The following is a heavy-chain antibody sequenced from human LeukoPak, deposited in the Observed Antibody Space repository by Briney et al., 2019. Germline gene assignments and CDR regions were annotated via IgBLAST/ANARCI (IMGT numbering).Heavy chain of an antibody. V-gene: IGHV4-38-2*01. CDR3: ARLSDYYMQV. CDR1: GYSISSGFY. D-gene: IGHD2/OR15-2a*01. CDR2: IYHSGTT. J-gene: IGHJ6*03. Sequence: SETLSLTCAVSGYSISSGFYWAWIRQSPGKGLEWIGSIYHSGTTYYNPSLRSRVTISVDTSKNQFSLNLSSVTAADTAVYYCARLSDYYMQVLGKGTTVTVSS.